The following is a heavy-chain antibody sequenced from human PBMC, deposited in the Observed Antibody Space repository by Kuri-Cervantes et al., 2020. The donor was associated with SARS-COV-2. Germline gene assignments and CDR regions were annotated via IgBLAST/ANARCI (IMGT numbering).Heavy chain of an antibody. V-gene: IGHV1-69*13. CDR2: FIPMSGTS. D-gene: IGHD1-14*01. CDR3: ARAVGNFDF. Sequence: SVKVSCKASGYSFTTYGMNWVPQAPGQGLEWMGGFIPMSGTSNYAQKFQGRLTISADEYTNTAYMELSGLRSEDTAVYYCARAVGNFDFWGQGTLVTGYS. J-gene: IGHJ4*02. CDR1: GYSFTTYG.